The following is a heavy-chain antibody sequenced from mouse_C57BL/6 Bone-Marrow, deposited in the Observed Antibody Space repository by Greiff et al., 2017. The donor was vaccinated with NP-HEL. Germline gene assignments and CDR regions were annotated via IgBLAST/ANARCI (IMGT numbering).Heavy chain of an antibody. V-gene: IGHV5-15*01. CDR1: GFTFSDYG. CDR2: ISNFAYSI. D-gene: IGHD1-1*01. Sequence: EVNLVESGGGLVQPGGSLKLSCAASGFTFSDYGMAWVRQAPRKGPEWVAFISNFAYSIYYADTVTGRFTISRENAKNTLYLERSSLRSEDTAMYYCARPSYYGVPGWFADWGQGTLVTVSA. CDR3: ARPSYYGVPGWFAD. J-gene: IGHJ3*01.